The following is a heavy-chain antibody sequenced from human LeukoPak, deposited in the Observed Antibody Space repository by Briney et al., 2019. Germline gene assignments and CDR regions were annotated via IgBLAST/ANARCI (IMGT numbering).Heavy chain of an antibody. CDR1: GYTFTSYG. Sequence: GASVKVSCKASGYTFTSYGINWVRQAPGQGLEWMGWISAYNKRNYAQKFQGRVTMTTDTSTSTAYMELRNLRSDDTAVYYCARVSAPPDYSDYVSENWFDPWGQGTLVTVSS. V-gene: IGHV1-18*01. CDR3: ARVSAPPDYSDYVSENWFDP. CDR2: ISAYNKR. J-gene: IGHJ5*02. D-gene: IGHD4-11*01.